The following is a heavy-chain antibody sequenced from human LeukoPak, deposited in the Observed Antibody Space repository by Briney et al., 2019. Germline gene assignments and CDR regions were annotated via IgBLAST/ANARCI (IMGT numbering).Heavy chain of an antibody. V-gene: IGHV3-23*01. CDR1: GFTFNNYG. Sequence: AGGSLRLSCAASGFTFNNYGMSWVRQAAGKGLEWVSAISGVGGTTYYADSVKGRFTISRDNSKNTLYLEMNSLRAEDTAVYYCARESGTTETSCFDYWGQGTLVTVSS. CDR3: ARESGTTETSCFDY. D-gene: IGHD1-1*01. J-gene: IGHJ4*02. CDR2: ISGVGGTT.